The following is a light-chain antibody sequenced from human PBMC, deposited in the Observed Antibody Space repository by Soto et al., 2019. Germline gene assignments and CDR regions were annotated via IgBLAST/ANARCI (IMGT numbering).Light chain of an antibody. J-gene: IGLJ2*01. Sequence: QSALTQPASVSGSPGQSITISCDGSSGDVGNYNLVSWYKQYPGESPKLIIYESTKRPSGISSRFSGAKSGVSASLTISGLQGEDEADYYCSSYAGESTYVFGGGTKVTVL. CDR2: EST. CDR1: SGDVGNYNL. CDR3: SSYAGESTYV. V-gene: IGLV2-23*01.